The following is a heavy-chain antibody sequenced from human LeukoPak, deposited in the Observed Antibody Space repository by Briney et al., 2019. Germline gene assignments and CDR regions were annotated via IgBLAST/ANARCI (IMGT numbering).Heavy chain of an antibody. CDR2: IYPGDSDT. CDR1: GYSLTNYW. V-gene: IGHV5-51*01. Sequence: GESLKISCKDSGYSLTNYWIGWVRQMPGKGLEWMGIIYPGDSDTRYSPSFQGQVTISADKSISTAYLQWSSLKASDTAMYYCARHAAAGTVVWFDPWGQGTLVTVSS. J-gene: IGHJ5*02. D-gene: IGHD6-13*01. CDR3: ARHAAAGTVVWFDP.